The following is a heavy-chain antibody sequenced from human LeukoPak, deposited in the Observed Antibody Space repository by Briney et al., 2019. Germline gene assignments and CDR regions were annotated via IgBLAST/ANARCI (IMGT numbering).Heavy chain of an antibody. CDR3: ARVAEAAAFDS. V-gene: IGHV3-23*01. CDR1: GFTFSSYA. Sequence: GGSLRLSCAASGFTFSSYAMSWVRQAPGKGLEWVSAISGSGGSTYYADSVKGRFTVSRDNAKNSLYLQMNSLKPEDTAVYYCARVAEAAAFDSWGQGTLVTVSS. D-gene: IGHD6-13*01. CDR2: ISGSGGST. J-gene: IGHJ4*02.